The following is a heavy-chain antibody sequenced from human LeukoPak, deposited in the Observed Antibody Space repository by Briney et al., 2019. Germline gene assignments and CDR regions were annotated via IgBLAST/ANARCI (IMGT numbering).Heavy chain of an antibody. V-gene: IGHV3-74*01. Sequence: GGSLRLSCAASGFTFSSYWMHWVRQAPGKGLVWVSRINSDESSTSYADSVKGRFTISRDNAKNSLYLQMISLRAEDTALYYCARVEGFIDYWGQGTLVTVSS. CDR2: INSDESST. D-gene: IGHD3-16*02. J-gene: IGHJ4*02. CDR3: ARVEGFIDY. CDR1: GFTFSSYW.